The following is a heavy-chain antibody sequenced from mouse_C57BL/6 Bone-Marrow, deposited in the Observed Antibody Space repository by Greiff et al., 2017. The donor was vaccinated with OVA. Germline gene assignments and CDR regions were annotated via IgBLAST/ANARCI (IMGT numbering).Heavy chain of an antibody. CDR3: ARRAYPGAMDY. Sequence: EVHLVESGGGLVKPGGSLKLSCAASGFTFSDYGMHWVRQAPEKGLEWVAYISSGSSTIYYADTVKGRFTISRDNAKNTLFLQMTSLRSEDTAMYYCARRAYPGAMDYWGQGTSVTVSS. CDR1: GFTFSDYG. CDR2: ISSGSSTI. J-gene: IGHJ4*01. D-gene: IGHD3-3*01. V-gene: IGHV5-17*01.